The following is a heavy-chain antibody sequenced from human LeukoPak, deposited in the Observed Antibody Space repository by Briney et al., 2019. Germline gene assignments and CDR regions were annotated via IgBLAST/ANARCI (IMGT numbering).Heavy chain of an antibody. CDR2: LYYSGNT. CDR3: AREGGGGSSGYNADY. J-gene: IGHJ4*02. Sequence: SETLSLTCTVSGGSISSSRYYGGWIRQPPGKGLEWIGSLYYSGNTYYNPSLKSRVTISVDTSKNQFSLKLSSVTAADTAVYYCAREGGGGSSGYNADYWGQGTLVTVSS. V-gene: IGHV4-39*02. D-gene: IGHD3-22*01. CDR1: GGSISSSRYY.